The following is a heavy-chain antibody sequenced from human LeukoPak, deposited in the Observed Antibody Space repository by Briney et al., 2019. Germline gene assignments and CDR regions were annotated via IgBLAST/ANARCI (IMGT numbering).Heavy chain of an antibody. CDR2: INHSGST. Sequence: SETLSLTCAVYGGSFSGYYWRWIRQPPGKGLEWIGEINHSGSTNYNPSLKSRVTISVDTSKNQFSLKLSSVTAADTAVYYCARAMVRGVPVIGYWGQGTLVTVSS. D-gene: IGHD3-10*01. CDR3: ARAMVRGVPVIGY. V-gene: IGHV4-34*01. CDR1: GGSFSGYY. J-gene: IGHJ4*02.